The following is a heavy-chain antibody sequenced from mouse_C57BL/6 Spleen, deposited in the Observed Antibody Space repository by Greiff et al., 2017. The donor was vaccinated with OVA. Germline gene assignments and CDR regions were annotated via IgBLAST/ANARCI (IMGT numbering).Heavy chain of an antibody. CDR1: GYTFTSYW. V-gene: IGHV1-64*01. CDR3: ASITTVVYFDY. J-gene: IGHJ2*01. Sequence: QLQQPGAELVKPGASVKLSCKASGYTFTSYWMPWVKQRPGQGLEWIGMIHPNSGSTHYNEKFKSKATLTVDKSSSTAYMQLSSLTSEDSAVYYCASITTVVYFDYWGQGTTLTVSS. D-gene: IGHD1-1*01. CDR2: IHPNSGST.